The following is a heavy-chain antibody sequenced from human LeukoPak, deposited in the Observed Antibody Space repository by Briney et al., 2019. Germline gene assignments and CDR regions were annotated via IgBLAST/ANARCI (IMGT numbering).Heavy chain of an antibody. D-gene: IGHD3-22*01. V-gene: IGHV3-74*01. CDR1: GFTFSSYW. CDR3: AKVFYRPTMIAVITKGYFDY. Sequence: GGSLRLSCAASGFTFSSYWMHWVRQAPGKGLVWVSRINSDGSSTSYADSLKGRFTISRDNSKNTLYLQMNSLRAEDTAVYYCAKVFYRPTMIAVITKGYFDYWGQGTLVTVSS. CDR2: INSDGSST. J-gene: IGHJ4*02.